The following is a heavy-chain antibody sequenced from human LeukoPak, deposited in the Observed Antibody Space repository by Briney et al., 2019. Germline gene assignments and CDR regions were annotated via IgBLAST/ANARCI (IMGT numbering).Heavy chain of an antibody. CDR2: IKSKTDGGTT. CDR3: TRRYCSTTSCYSDY. J-gene: IGHJ4*02. D-gene: IGHD2-2*01. CDR1: GITFSNAW. V-gene: IGHV3-15*01. Sequence: PGGSLRLSCAASGITFSNAWMTWVRQAPGKGLERVGRIKSKTDGGTTDYAAPVKGRFTISRDDSKNTLYLQMNSLKTEDTAVYYCTRRYCSTTSCYSDYWGQGTLVTVSS.